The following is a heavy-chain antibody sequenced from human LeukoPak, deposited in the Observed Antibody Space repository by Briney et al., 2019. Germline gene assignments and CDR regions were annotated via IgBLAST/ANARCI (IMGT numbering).Heavy chain of an antibody. J-gene: IGHJ6*03. CDR3: ARVGSGSYSYYYYYMDV. Sequence: SETLSLTCTVSGGSISSGSYYWSWIRQPAGKGLEWIGRIYTSGSTNYNPSLKSRVTISVDTSKNQFSLKLSSVTAADTAVYYCARVGSGSYSYYYYYMDVWGKGTTVTISS. CDR1: GGSISSGSYY. CDR2: IYTSGST. D-gene: IGHD3-10*01. V-gene: IGHV4-61*02.